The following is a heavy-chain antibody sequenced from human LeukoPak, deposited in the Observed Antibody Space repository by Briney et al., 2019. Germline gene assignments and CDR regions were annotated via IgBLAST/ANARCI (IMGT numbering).Heavy chain of an antibody. J-gene: IGHJ1*01. CDR1: GYTFTGYY. CDR3: AREDLYYYDSSGSEYFQH. D-gene: IGHD3-22*01. V-gene: IGHV1-2*02. CDR2: INPNSGGT. Sequence: APVKVCCKASGYTFTGYYMHWVRQAPGQGLEWMGWINPNSGGTNYAQKFQGRVTMTRDTSISTAYMELSRLRSDDTAVYYCAREDLYYYDSSGSEYFQHWGQGTLVPVTS.